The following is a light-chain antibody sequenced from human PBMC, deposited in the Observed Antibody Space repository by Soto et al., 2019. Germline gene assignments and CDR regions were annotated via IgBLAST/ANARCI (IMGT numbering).Light chain of an antibody. V-gene: IGKV3-20*01. J-gene: IGKJ1*01. CDR3: HQYGGSPGT. Sequence: VLTQSPGTLSLSPGEGATVSCRACQSISSNFLAWYQQKRGQAPRLLIHGASNRATGIPDRFSGSGSGTDFTLTISRLEPEDFAVYYCHQYGGSPGTLGQGTKVDIK. CDR1: QSISSNF. CDR2: GAS.